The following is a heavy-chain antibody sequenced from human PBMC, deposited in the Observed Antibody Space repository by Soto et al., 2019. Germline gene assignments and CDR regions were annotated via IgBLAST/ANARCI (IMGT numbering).Heavy chain of an antibody. CDR3: SRRAPEGFDP. CDR1: GGSISSSSYY. J-gene: IGHJ5*02. Sequence: SETLSLTCTVSGGSISSSSYYWGWIRQPPGKGLEWIGSIDYRGTIYNNPSLKSRVTISVDTSKNHFSLKLDSVTAADTALYYCSRRAPEGFDPWGQGTLVTVSS. CDR2: IDYRGTI. V-gene: IGHV4-39*02.